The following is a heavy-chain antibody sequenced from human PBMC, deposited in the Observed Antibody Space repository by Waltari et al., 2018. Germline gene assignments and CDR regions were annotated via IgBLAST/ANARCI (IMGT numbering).Heavy chain of an antibody. CDR3: ARLPPSYYDFWSGYSFYGMDV. V-gene: IGHV4-59*11. CDR2: IYYSGST. Sequence: QVQLQESGPGLVKPSETLSLTCTVSGGSISSHYWSWIRQPPGKGLEWIGYIYYSGSTNYNPSLKSRVTISVDTSKNQFSLKLSSVTAADTAVYYCARLPPSYYDFWSGYSFYGMDVWGLGTTVTVSS. D-gene: IGHD3-3*01. CDR1: GGSISSHY. J-gene: IGHJ6*02.